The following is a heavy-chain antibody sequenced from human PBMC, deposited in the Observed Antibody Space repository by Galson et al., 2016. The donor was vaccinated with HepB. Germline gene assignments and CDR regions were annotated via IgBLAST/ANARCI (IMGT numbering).Heavy chain of an antibody. J-gene: IGHJ6*04. D-gene: IGHD1-26*01. V-gene: IGHV3-23*01. CDR2: ISRSGDST. CDR3: VQGSTAPAV. Sequence: LRLSCAASGFTFSNYGMTWVRQAPGKGLEVVSSISRSGDSTDYADSVKGRFTISRDNSKNTLSLQINSLTADDTAIYYCVQGSTAPAVWGKGTTVTVSS. CDR1: GFTFSNYG.